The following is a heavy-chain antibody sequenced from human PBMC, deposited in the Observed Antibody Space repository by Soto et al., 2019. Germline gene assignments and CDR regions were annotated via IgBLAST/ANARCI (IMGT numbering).Heavy chain of an antibody. CDR2: INHSGSI. CDR3: ARIAAAGSDY. D-gene: IGHD6-13*01. J-gene: IGHJ4*02. CDR1: GGSFSGYY. V-gene: IGHV4-34*01. Sequence: SETLSLTCAVYGGSFSGYYWSWIRQPPGKGLEWIGEINHSGSINYNPSLKSRVTISVDTSKNQFSLKLSSVTAADTAVYYCARIAAAGSDYWGQGTLVTVSS.